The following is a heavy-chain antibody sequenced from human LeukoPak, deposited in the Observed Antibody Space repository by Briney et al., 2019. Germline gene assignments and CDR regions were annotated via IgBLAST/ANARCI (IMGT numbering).Heavy chain of an antibody. Sequence: SETLSLTCTVSGGSISGFYWSWIRQPPGKGLEWIGYIYYTGSTNYNPSLKSRVTISVDTSKNQFSLKLSSVTAADTAVYYCARDDCSGGSCYSFFDYWGQGTLVTASS. J-gene: IGHJ4*02. CDR3: ARDDCSGGSCYSFFDY. CDR1: GGSISGFY. V-gene: IGHV4-59*01. CDR2: IYYTGST. D-gene: IGHD2-15*01.